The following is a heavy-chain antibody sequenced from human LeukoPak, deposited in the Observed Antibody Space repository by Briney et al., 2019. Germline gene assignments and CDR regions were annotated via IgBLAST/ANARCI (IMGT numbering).Heavy chain of an antibody. J-gene: IGHJ4*02. V-gene: IGHV4-59*01. D-gene: IGHD3-16*02. CDR1: GGSFSGYY. Sequence: PSETLSLTCAVYGGSFSGYYWSWIRQPPGKGLEWIGYIYYSGSTNYNPSLKSRVTISVDTSKNQFSLKLSSVTAADTAVYYCARGVWGSYRSNTYFDYWGQGTLVTVSS. CDR2: IYYSGST. CDR3: ARGVWGSYRSNTYFDY.